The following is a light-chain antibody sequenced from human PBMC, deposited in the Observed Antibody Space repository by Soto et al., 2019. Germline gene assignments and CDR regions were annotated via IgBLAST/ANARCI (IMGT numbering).Light chain of an antibody. CDR3: EQYTYWPHT. J-gene: IGKJ2*01. CDR1: QSLGDSEGDWR. Sequence: DVVMTQSPLSLPVTLGQPASISCRSSQSLGDSEGDWRVDWFQQRPVQSPRRLIYGASKRDSGVSDRFSGSGSGTDYTLKIRRVEAEDVGVYYCEQYTYWPHTFGQGTKLEIK. CDR2: GAS. V-gene: IGKV2-30*01.